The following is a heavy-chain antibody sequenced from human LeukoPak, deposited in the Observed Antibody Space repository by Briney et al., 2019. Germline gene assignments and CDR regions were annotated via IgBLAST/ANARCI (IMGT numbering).Heavy chain of an antibody. CDR2: ISGSGGST. CDR1: RFTFSNYW. V-gene: IGHV3-23*01. Sequence: PGGSLRLSCVASRFTFSNYWMSWVRQAPGKGLEWVSAISGSGGSTYYADSVKGRFTISRDNSKNTLYLQMNSLRAEDTAVYYCAKLTTVTTSDPWGQGTLVTVSS. J-gene: IGHJ5*02. D-gene: IGHD4-11*01. CDR3: AKLTTVTTSDP.